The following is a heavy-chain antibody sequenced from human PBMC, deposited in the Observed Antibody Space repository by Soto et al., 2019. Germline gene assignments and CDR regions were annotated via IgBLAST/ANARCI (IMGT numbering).Heavy chain of an antibody. CDR3: ARCIVAHNYYGRDV. D-gene: IGHD1-26*01. CDR2: INAGSGDT. Sequence: ASVKVSCKASGYSFKTYSIHWVRQAPGQRLEWMGSINAGSGDTKYSQKFQGRITITRDISASTAYMELSSLRSEDTAVYYCARCIVAHNYYGRDVWGQGTTVTVSS. V-gene: IGHV1-3*01. CDR1: GYSFKTYS. J-gene: IGHJ6*02.